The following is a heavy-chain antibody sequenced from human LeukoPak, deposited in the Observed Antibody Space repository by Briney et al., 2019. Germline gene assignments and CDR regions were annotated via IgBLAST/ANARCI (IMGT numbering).Heavy chain of an antibody. V-gene: IGHV1-18*01. D-gene: IGHD2-15*01. CDR3: ARASVQWSDY. Sequence: ASVKVSRKASDYTFTNYGISWVRQAPGQGLEWMGWISAYNGDTNYAQKFQGRLTLTTDTSTSTAYMELRSLRSDDTAIYYCARASVQWSDYWGQGTLVTVSS. CDR1: DYTFTNYG. CDR2: ISAYNGDT. J-gene: IGHJ4*02.